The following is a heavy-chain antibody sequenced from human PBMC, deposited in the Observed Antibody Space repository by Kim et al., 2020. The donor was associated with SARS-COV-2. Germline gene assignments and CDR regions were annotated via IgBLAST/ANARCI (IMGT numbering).Heavy chain of an antibody. J-gene: IGHJ3*02. CDR2: MNPNSGNT. D-gene: IGHD1-7*01. Sequence: ASVKVSCKASGYTFTSYDINWVRQATGQGLEWMGWMNPNSGNTGYAQKFQGRVTMTRNTSISTAYMELSSLRSEDTAVYYCARGVDWNYEFDIWGQGTMVTVSS. CDR3: ARGVDWNYEFDI. V-gene: IGHV1-8*01. CDR1: GYTFTSYD.